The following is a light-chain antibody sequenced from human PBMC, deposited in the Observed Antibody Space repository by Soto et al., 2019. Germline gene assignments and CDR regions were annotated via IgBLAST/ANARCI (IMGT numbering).Light chain of an antibody. Sequence: DIQMTQSPSTLSASVGDRVTFTCRASQSLSSWLAWYQQKTGKAPNLLIYKASTLGSGVPSRFRGSGSGTEFNLTISSLQPDDFATYYCQQYNSYSQTFGQGTQVEIK. J-gene: IGKJ1*01. V-gene: IGKV1-5*03. CDR2: KAS. CDR3: QQYNSYSQT. CDR1: QSLSSW.